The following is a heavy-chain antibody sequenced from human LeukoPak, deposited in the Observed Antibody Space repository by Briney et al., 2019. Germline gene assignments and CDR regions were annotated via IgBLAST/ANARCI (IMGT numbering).Heavy chain of an antibody. D-gene: IGHD5-18*01. Sequence: ASVTVSCKASGHTFTSYGISWVRQAPGQGLEWMGWISASNGYTNYAQDLQGRVTMTTDTSTSTAYMELRSLRSDDTAVYYCARDPDTVMVYWGQGTLVTVSS. J-gene: IGHJ4*02. CDR3: ARDPDTVMVY. V-gene: IGHV1-18*01. CDR1: GHTFTSYG. CDR2: ISASNGYT.